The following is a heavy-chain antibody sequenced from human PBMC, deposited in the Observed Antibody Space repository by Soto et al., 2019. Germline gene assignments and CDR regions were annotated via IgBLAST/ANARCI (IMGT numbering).Heavy chain of an antibody. CDR3: ARGVGATPYYFDY. V-gene: IGHV3-30-3*01. J-gene: IGHJ4*02. CDR2: ISYDGSNK. Sequence: QVQLVESGGGVVQPGRSLRLSCAASGFTFSSYAMHWVRQAPGKGLEWVAVISYDGSNKYYADSVKGRFTISRDNSKNTLYLQMNSLRAEATAVYYCARGVGATPYYFDYWGQGTLVTVSS. D-gene: IGHD1-26*01. CDR1: GFTFSSYA.